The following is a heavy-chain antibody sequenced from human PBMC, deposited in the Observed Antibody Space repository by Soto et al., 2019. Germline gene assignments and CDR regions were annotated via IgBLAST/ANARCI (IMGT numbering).Heavy chain of an antibody. J-gene: IGHJ6*03. D-gene: IGHD6-19*01. V-gene: IGHV4-34*01. CDR3: ARGDSSGGRFYYMDV. CDR2: INHSGST. Sequence: SETLSLTYAVYGGSFSGYYWSWIRQPPGKGLEWIGEINHSGSTNYNPSLKSRVTISVDTSKNQFSLKLSSVTAADTAVYYCARGDSSGGRFYYMDVWGKGTTVTVS. CDR1: GGSFSGYY.